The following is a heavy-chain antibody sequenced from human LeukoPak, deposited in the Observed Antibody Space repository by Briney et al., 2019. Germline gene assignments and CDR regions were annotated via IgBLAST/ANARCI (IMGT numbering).Heavy chain of an antibody. D-gene: IGHD3-22*01. CDR1: GFTFSSFA. CDR2: ISYDGSDK. CDR3: AKLYDSSGYYQR. Sequence: QSGGSLRLSCAASGFTFSSFAMHWVRQAPGKGLEWVAVISYDGSDKYYADSVKGRFTISRDNSENTLYLQMNSLRAEDTAVYYCAKLYDSSGYYQRWGQGTLVTVSS. V-gene: IGHV3-30*07. J-gene: IGHJ4*02.